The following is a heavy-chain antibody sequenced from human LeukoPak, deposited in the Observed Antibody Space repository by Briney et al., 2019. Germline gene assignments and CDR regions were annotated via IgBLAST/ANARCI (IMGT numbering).Heavy chain of an antibody. CDR3: ARGRSNPSAWFDP. V-gene: IGHV4-59*01. Sequence: PSETLSLTCTVSGDSISSYYWSWIRQPPGKGLEWIGYVFYTESTNYNPSLKSRVTFSVDMSKNQFSLRLRSATAADTAVYYCARGRSNPSAWFDPWGQGTLVTVSS. CDR2: VFYTEST. CDR1: GDSISSYY. J-gene: IGHJ5*02.